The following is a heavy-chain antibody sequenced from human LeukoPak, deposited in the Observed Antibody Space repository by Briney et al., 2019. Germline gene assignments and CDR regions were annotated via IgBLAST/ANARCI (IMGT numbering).Heavy chain of an antibody. D-gene: IGHD6-13*01. Sequence: SGTLSLTCAVSGGSISSSNWWSWVRQPPGKGLEWIGEIYHSGSTNYNPSLKSRVTISVDKSKDQFSLKLSSVTAADTAVYYCALYSSSYGRFDPWGQGTLVTVSS. CDR3: ALYSSSYGRFDP. CDR2: IYHSGST. J-gene: IGHJ5*02. V-gene: IGHV4-4*02. CDR1: GGSISSSNW.